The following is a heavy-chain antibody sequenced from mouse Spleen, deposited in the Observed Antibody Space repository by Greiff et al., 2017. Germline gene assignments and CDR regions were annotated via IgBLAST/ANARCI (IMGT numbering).Heavy chain of an antibody. Sequence: EVKLQESGGGLVKPGGSLKLSCAASGFTFSDYGMHWVRQAPEKGLEWVAYISSGSSTIYYADTVKGRFTISRDNAKNTLFLQMTSLRSEDTAMYYCARSDRYDEYFDVWGAGTTVTVSS. CDR2: ISSGSSTI. CDR3: ARSDRYDEYFDV. CDR1: GFTFSDYG. V-gene: IGHV5-17*01. J-gene: IGHJ1*01. D-gene: IGHD2-14*01.